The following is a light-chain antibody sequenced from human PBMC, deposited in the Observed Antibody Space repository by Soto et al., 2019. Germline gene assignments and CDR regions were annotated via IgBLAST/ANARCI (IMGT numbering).Light chain of an antibody. CDR3: QKSFTTPWT. CDR1: ESIRNE. CDR2: DTF. J-gene: IGKJ1*01. Sequence: DIQMTQSPSSLSASLGDRVTITCRPSESIRNELNWFQQRPGKAPRLLIYDTFTLQSGVPSRFSGSVSGTEFSLNISSLQAGDSAIYYCQKSFTTPWTFGQGTKVEI. V-gene: IGKV1-39*01.